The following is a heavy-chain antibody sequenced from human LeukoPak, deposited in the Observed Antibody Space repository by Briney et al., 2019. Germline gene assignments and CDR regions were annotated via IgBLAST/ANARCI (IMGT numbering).Heavy chain of an antibody. J-gene: IGHJ6*02. CDR2: INPNSGGT. V-gene: IGHV1-2*02. D-gene: IGHD3-10*01. CDR3: VRWAGYYGSGDTYYYGMDV. Sequence: GASVKVSCKASGYTFTGYYMHWVRQAPGQGLEWMGWINPNSGGTNYAQKFQGRVTMTRDTSISTAYMELSRLRSDDTAVYYCVRWAGYYGSGDTYYYGMDVWGQGTTVTVSS. CDR1: GYTFTGYY.